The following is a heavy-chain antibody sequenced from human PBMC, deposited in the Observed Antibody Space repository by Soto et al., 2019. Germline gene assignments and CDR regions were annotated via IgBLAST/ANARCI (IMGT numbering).Heavy chain of an antibody. CDR1: RFTFSSYI. CDR3: AKPDSGFEY. V-gene: IGHV3-23*01. D-gene: IGHD1-26*01. CDR2: ISGSGGST. J-gene: IGHJ4*02. Sequence: GGSLRLSCAASRFTFSSYIMTWVRQAPGKGLEWVSSISGSGGSTEYADSVKGRFTISRDNSKNTLYLQMNSLRAEDTAVYYCAKPDSGFEYWGQGTLVTVSS.